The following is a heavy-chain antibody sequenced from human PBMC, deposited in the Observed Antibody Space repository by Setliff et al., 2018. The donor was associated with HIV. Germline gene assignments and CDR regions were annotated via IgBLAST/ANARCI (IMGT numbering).Heavy chain of an antibody. Sequence: PSETLSLTCTVSGGSISNSNYYWGWIRQPPGKGLEWVGSIYYIGTTYYNPSLKSRVTISIDTSKNDFSLKLTSVTAADTATYYCARLASTRDWYFDLWGRGTLVTVSS. J-gene: IGHJ2*01. V-gene: IGHV4-39*02. CDR2: IYYIGTT. CDR1: GGSISNSNYY. CDR3: ARLASTRDWYFDL.